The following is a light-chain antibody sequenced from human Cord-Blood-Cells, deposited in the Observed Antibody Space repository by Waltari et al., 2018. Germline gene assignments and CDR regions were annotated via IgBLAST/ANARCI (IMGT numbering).Light chain of an antibody. CDR2: DAS. CDR1: QGVSSY. CDR3: QQRSNWQFT. J-gene: IGKJ3*01. Sequence: EIVLTQSPATLSLSPGERATLSCRASQGVSSYLAWYQQKPGQAPRLLIYDASNRATGIPARFSGSGPGTYFTLSISSLAPEDFAVYYCQQRSNWQFTFGPGTKVDIK. V-gene: IGKV3D-11*01.